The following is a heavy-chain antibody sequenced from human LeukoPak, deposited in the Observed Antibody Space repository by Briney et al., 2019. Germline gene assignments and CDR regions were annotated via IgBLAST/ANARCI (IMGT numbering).Heavy chain of an antibody. Sequence: PSETLSLTCAVYGGSFSGYYSSWIRQPPGKGLEWIGEINHSGSTNYNPSLKSRVTISVDTSKNQFSLKLSSVTAADTAVYYCARVVTGTTANWFDPWGQGTLVTVSS. J-gene: IGHJ5*02. D-gene: IGHD1-7*01. CDR3: ARVVTGTTANWFDP. V-gene: IGHV4-34*01. CDR1: GGSFSGYY. CDR2: INHSGST.